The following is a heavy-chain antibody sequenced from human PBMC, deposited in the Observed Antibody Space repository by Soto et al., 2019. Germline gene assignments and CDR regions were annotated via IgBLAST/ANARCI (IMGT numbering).Heavy chain of an antibody. CDR2: IVSSSSYI. J-gene: IGHJ3*02. Sequence: EVQLVESGGGLVKPGGSLRLSCAASGFTFSSYSMNWVRQAPGKGLEWVSSIVSSSSYIYYADSVKGRFTISRDNAKNALDLQMHSLIAEDSVVYYCARDSYCSSTSCYADGFDIWGQGTMVIVSS. V-gene: IGHV3-21*01. D-gene: IGHD2-2*01. CDR1: GFTFSSYS. CDR3: ARDSYCSSTSCYADGFDI.